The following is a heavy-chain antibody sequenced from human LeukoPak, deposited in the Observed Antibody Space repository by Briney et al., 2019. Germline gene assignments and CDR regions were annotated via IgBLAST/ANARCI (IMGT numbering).Heavy chain of an antibody. D-gene: IGHD2-21*02. CDR3: ARDGSYCGGDCYYGYFQH. CDR2: INPSGGST. CDR1: GYTFTSYY. J-gene: IGHJ1*01. Sequence: ASVKVSCKASGYTFTSYYMHWVRQAPGQGLEWMGIINPSGGSTSYAQKFQGRVTMTRDMSTSTAYMEVSRLRSDDTAVYYCARDGSYCGGDCYYGYFQHWGQGTLVTVSS. V-gene: IGHV1-46*01.